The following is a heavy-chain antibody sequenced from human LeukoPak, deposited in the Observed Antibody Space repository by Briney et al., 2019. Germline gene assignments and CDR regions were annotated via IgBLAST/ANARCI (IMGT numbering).Heavy chain of an antibody. Sequence: PGGSLRLSCAASGFTLSSYWMHWVRQAPGKGLVWVSRINFDGSSTNYADSVKGRFTISRDNAKDTLYLQINSLRAEDTAVYYCARGITGMYYYDPWGQGTLVTVSS. J-gene: IGHJ5*02. CDR1: GFTLSSYW. V-gene: IGHV3-74*01. D-gene: IGHD3-10*01. CDR2: INFDGSST. CDR3: ARGITGMYYYDP.